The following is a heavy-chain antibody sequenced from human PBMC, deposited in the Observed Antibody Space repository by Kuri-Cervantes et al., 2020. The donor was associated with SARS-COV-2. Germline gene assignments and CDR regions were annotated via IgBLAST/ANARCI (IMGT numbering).Heavy chain of an antibody. J-gene: IGHJ6*02. CDR1: RGSISSSSYY. D-gene: IGHD6-19*01. CDR2: MYSSGTT. Sequence: SETLSLTCSLSRGSISSSSYYWGWIRQSPEKGLEWIGFMYSSGTTYYNPSLRSRITIFVDTSRRQFSLKLRSATAADTAVYYCARSAVSGNLYNYGLGVWGQGTSVTVSS. CDR3: ARSAVSGNLYNYGLGV. V-gene: IGHV4-39*01.